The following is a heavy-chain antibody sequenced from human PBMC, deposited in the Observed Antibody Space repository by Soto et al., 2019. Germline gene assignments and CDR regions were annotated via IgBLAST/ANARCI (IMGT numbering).Heavy chain of an antibody. J-gene: IGHJ4*02. V-gene: IGHV1-18*01. CDR3: ARGFIPEDN. CDR2: MNTANGNT. CDR1: GYSFSDYG. D-gene: IGHD3-16*01. Sequence: QVQLVQSEGEVKKPGASVKVSCKTSGYSFSDYGVSWVRQAPGQGLEWMGWMNTANGNTKYDQKFQGRVTLTADPSTRIVFLIVPSLRFDDTAVYYCARGFIPEDNWGQGTLVTVSS.